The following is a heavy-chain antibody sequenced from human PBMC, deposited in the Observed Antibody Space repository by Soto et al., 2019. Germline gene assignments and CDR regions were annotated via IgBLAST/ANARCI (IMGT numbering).Heavy chain of an antibody. Sequence: PGGSLRLSCAASGFSFSSSEMNWVRQAPGKGLEWVSYLSSGGSTTYYADSVKGRFTISRDNAKNSLYLQMNSLRAEDTAVYYCARGFDYYFDYWGQGTLVTVSS. D-gene: IGHD3-10*01. CDR3: ARGFDYYFDY. V-gene: IGHV3-48*03. J-gene: IGHJ4*02. CDR1: GFSFSSSE. CDR2: LSSGGSTT.